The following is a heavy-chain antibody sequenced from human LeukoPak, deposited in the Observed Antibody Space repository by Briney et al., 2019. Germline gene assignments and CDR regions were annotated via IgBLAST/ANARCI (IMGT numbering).Heavy chain of an antibody. CDR1: GGTFSSYA. Sequence: ASVKVSCKASGGTFSSYAISWVRQAPGQGLEWMGGIIPIFGTANYAQKFQGRVTITADESTSTAYMELSSLRSEDTAVYYCASGYATPTPYYYYYYYTDVWGKGTTVTVSS. CDR3: ASGYATPTPYYYYYYYTDV. CDR2: IIPIFGTA. J-gene: IGHJ6*03. V-gene: IGHV1-69*13. D-gene: IGHD5-12*01.